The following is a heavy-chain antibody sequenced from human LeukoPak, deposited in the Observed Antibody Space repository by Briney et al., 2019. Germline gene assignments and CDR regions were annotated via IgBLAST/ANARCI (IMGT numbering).Heavy chain of an antibody. J-gene: IGHJ4*02. V-gene: IGHV1-69*04. Sequence: SVKVSCKASGGTFSSYAISWVRQAPGQGLEWMGRIIPIFGIANYAQKFQGRVTITADKSTSTAYMELSSLRSEDTAVYYCARVPPQRYSYDTPLDHWGQGTLVTVSS. CDR2: IIPIFGIA. D-gene: IGHD5-18*01. CDR3: ARVPPQRYSYDTPLDH. CDR1: GGTFSSYA.